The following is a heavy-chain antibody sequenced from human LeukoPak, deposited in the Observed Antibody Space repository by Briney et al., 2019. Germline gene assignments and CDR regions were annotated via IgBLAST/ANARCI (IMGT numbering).Heavy chain of an antibody. J-gene: IGHJ6*02. D-gene: IGHD3-22*01. CDR2: INHSGST. V-gene: IGHV4-34*01. CDR1: GGSFSGYY. Sequence: SETLSLTCAVYGGSFSGYYWSWIRQPPGKGLEWIGEINHSGSTNYNPSLKSRVTISVDTSKNQFSLKLSSVTAADTAVYYCARGGPDSSGYYYYHYYYGMDVWGQGTTVTVSS. CDR3: ARGGPDSSGYYYYHYYYGMDV.